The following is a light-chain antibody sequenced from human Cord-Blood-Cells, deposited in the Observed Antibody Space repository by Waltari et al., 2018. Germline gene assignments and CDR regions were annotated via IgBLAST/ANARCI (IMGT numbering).Light chain of an antibody. Sequence: DIQMTQSPSSLSASVGDRVTITCQASQDISNYLNWYQQKPGKAPKLLIYDASNLETGVPSRFSGSGSGTDFTFTIRRLQPEDIATYYCQQYDNLPLTFGQWTRLEIK. J-gene: IGKJ5*01. CDR3: QQYDNLPLT. V-gene: IGKV1-33*01. CDR2: DAS. CDR1: QDISNY.